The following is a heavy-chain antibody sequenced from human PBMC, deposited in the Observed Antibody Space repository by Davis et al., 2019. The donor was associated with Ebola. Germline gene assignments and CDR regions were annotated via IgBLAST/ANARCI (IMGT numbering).Heavy chain of an antibody. J-gene: IGHJ5*02. V-gene: IGHV3-21*01. Sequence: GESLKISCAASGFTFSSYAMSWVRQAPGKGLEWVSSISSSSSYIYYADSVKGRFTISRDNAKNSLYLQMNSLRAEDTAVYYCARELWFRELSRGPDRFDPWGQGTLVTVSS. CDR3: ARELWFRELSRGPDRFDP. CDR1: GFTFSSYA. CDR2: ISSSSSYI. D-gene: IGHD3-10*01.